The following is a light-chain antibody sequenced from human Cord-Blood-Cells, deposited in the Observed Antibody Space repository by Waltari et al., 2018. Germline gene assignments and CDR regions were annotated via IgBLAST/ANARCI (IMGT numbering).Light chain of an antibody. CDR1: KLGDKY. Sequence: SYELTQPPSVSVSPGQTASIPCPGDKLGDKYACWYQQKPGQSPVLVIYQDSKRPPGIPERFSGSNSGNTATLTISGTQAMDEADYYCQAWDSSTAWVFGGGTKLTVL. CDR2: QDS. CDR3: QAWDSSTAWV. V-gene: IGLV3-1*01. J-gene: IGLJ3*02.